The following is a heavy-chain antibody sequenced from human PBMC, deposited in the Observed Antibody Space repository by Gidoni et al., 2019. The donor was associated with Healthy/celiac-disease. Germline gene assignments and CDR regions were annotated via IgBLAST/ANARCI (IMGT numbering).Heavy chain of an antibody. CDR2: ISYDGSNK. D-gene: IGHD3-16*01. CDR1: GFTFSSYA. V-gene: IGHV3-30-3*01. Sequence: QVQLVESGGGVVQPGRSLRLSCAASGFTFSSYAMHWVRQAPGKGLEWVAVISYDGSNKYYADSVKGRFTISRDNSKNTLYLQMNSLRAEDTAVYYCASRGYYYGMDVWGQGTTVTVSS. CDR3: ASRGYYYGMDV. J-gene: IGHJ6*02.